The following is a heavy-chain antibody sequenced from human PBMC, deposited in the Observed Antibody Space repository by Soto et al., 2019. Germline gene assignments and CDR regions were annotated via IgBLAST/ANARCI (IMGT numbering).Heavy chain of an antibody. J-gene: IGHJ4*02. D-gene: IGHD3-22*01. V-gene: IGHV1-69*01. CDR1: GGTFSTFG. CDR2: IIPMFGTS. CDR3: ARFSPPRGYYAY. Sequence: QVQLVQSGAEVKKPGSSVKVSCTASGGTFSTFGISWVRQAPGQGLEWMGGIIPMFGTSHYAQKLQGRVTITADESTRTVYMELSSVRSEDTAVYYCARFSPPRGYYAYWGQGTLVTVSS.